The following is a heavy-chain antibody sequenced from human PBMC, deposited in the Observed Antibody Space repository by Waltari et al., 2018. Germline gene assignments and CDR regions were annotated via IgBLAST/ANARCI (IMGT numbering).Heavy chain of an antibody. Sequence: QVQLVQSGAEVKKPRASVKVSCKASGYTFTSYHINWVRPATGQGLEWMGWMNPNSGNTGYAQKFQGRVTMTRNTSISTAYMELSSLRSEDTAVYYCARGSWNEYYFDYWGQGTLVTVSS. CDR1: GYTFTSYH. CDR3: ARGSWNEYYFDY. D-gene: IGHD1-1*01. CDR2: MNPNSGNT. J-gene: IGHJ4*02. V-gene: IGHV1-8*02.